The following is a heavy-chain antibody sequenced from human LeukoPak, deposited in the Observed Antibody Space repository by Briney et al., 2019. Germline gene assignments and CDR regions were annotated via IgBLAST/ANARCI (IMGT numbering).Heavy chain of an antibody. CDR1: NYTFSDYD. Sequence: ASVKVSCKASNYTFSDYDVTWVRQAPGQGLEWMGWVSKYTGNADYAPKFQGRVSMTTDTSMRTAYMELRSLRPDDTAVYFCAREDDRSFGAYDCWGQGTLVTVS. D-gene: IGHD4-17*01. CDR2: VSKYTGNA. V-gene: IGHV1-18*01. J-gene: IGHJ4*02. CDR3: AREDDRSFGAYDC.